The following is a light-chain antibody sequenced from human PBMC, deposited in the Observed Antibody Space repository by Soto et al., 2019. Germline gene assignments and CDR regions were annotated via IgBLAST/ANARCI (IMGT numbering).Light chain of an antibody. CDR2: RTS. J-gene: IGKJ4*01. Sequence: EIVLTQSPAILSLSPGERATLSCRASQSIGNFLAWYQQKPGQAPRLLMFRTSTRATGFPARFSAGGSGTDFNLTISSLQSEDFAIYHCQQYNNWPRATFGGGTKVDIK. CDR1: QSIGNF. V-gene: IGKV3-15*01. CDR3: QQYNNWPRAT.